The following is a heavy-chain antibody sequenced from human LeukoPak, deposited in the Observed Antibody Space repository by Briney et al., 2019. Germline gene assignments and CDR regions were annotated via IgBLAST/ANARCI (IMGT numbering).Heavy chain of an antibody. D-gene: IGHD5-24*01. CDR1: GSTFTIYT. J-gene: IGHJ4*02. CDR2: ISKVGTHT. CDR3: ARGAARMVEIATIISFEY. V-gene: IGHV3-30*04. Sequence: QRGRSMILSCAASGSTFTIYTIHWDRQAPNDSQAWVAVISKVGTHTKYANSTQDQFTISRDNSENTTYLPMTSLRAEDTAVYYCARGAARMVEIATIISFEYWGQGTLVTVSS.